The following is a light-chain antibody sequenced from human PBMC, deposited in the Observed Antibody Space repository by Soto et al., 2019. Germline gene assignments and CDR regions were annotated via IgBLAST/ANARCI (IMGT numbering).Light chain of an antibody. Sequence: EIVLTQSPGTLSLSPGETVTLSCRASQSVSSSFIAWYQQKPGHSPSLLVFGASTRATDIPDRFSGRGSGTDFTLTIRRLEPEDFAVYYRHHYGSSWAFGQGTKVDIK. V-gene: IGKV3-20*01. J-gene: IGKJ1*01. CDR1: QSVSSSF. CDR2: GAS. CDR3: HHYGSSWA.